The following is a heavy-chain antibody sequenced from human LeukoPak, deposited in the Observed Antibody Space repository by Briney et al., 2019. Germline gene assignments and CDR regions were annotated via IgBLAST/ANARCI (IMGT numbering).Heavy chain of an antibody. V-gene: IGHV4-39*07. D-gene: IGHD1-26*01. J-gene: IGHJ3*02. CDR2: IYHSGST. CDR3: ARESGSYSDAFDI. Sequence: PSETLSLTCTVSGGSISSSSYYWGWIRQPPGTGLEWIGSIYHSGSTYYNPSLKSRVTISVDTSKNQFSLKLSSVTAADTAVYYCARESGSYSDAFDIWGQGTMVTVSS. CDR1: GGSISSSSYY.